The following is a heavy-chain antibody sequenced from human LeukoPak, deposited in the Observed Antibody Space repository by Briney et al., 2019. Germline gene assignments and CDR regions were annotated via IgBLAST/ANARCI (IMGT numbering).Heavy chain of an antibody. V-gene: IGHV3-48*03. CDR3: AREPNTYGHFLFDY. CDR1: GFTFSSYE. CDR2: ISSSGSTI. J-gene: IGHJ4*02. Sequence: GGSLRLSCAASGFTFSSYEMNWVRQAPGKGLEWVSYISSSGSTIYYADSVKGRFTISRDNAKNSLYLQMNTLSAEDTAVYYCAREPNTYGHFLFDYWGQGTLVTVSS. D-gene: IGHD4-17*01.